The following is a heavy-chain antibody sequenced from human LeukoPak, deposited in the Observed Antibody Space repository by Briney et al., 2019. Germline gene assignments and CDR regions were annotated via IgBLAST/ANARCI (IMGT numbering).Heavy chain of an antibody. J-gene: IGHJ4*02. D-gene: IGHD5-18*01. CDR2: INSSGST. Sequence: SETLSLTCAVYGGAFRGYYWSWIPPPPGNGLEWIGEINSSGSTNYNPSLKSLVTISVDTSKNQFSLKLSSVTAADTAVYYCARSLNGGYSYGYVDYWGQGTLVTVSS. CDR3: ARSLNGGYSYGYVDY. CDR1: GGAFRGYY. V-gene: IGHV4-34*01.